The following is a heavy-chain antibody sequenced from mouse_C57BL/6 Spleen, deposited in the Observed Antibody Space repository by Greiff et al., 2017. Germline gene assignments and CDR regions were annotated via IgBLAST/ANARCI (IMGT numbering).Heavy chain of an antibody. CDR2: IWSGGST. V-gene: IGHV2-4*01. Sequence: VQLQQSGPGLVQPSQSLSITCTVSGFSLTSYAVHWVRQPPGKGLEWLGVIWSGGSTDYNAAFISRLSISKDNSKKQVFFKMNSQQADDTAIYYGAKPYDYDGYAMDYWGQGTSVTVSA. J-gene: IGHJ4*01. D-gene: IGHD2-4*01. CDR1: GFSLTSYA. CDR3: AKPYDYDGYAMDY.